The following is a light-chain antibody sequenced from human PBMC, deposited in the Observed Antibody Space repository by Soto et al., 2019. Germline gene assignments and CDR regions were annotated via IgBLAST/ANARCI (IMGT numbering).Light chain of an antibody. J-gene: IGKJ1*01. V-gene: IGKV3-15*01. CDR3: QQYDIWPPT. CDR2: GAS. CDR1: QSVSSN. Sequence: EIVLTRSPAILSVSPGERATLSCRASQSVSSNLAWFQQKPGQTPRLLFNGASTRATGIPARFTGSGSGTEFILTISSLQSEDFAVYYCQQYDIWPPTFGQGTKGDIK.